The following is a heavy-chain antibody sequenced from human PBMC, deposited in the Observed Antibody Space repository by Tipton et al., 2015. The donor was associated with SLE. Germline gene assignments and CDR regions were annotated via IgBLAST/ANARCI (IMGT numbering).Heavy chain of an antibody. Sequence: TLSLTCAVYGGSFSGYYWTWIRQPPGKGLEWIGEIFHSGSTNYRPSLKSRVIISVDKSKNQFSLKLTSVTAADTAVYYCARSTDQNWFDPWGQGTLVTVSS. D-gene: IGHD2-2*01. V-gene: IGHV4-34*12. J-gene: IGHJ5*02. CDR1: GGSFSGYY. CDR3: ARSTDQNWFDP. CDR2: IFHSGST.